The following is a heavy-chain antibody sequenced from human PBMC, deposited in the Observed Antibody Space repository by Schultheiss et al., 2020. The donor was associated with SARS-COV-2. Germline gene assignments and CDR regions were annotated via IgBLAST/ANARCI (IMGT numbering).Heavy chain of an antibody. Sequence: GGSLRLSCKASGGTFSSYAISWVRQAPGQGLEWMGGIIPIFGTANYAQKFQGRVTITADESTSTAYMELSSLRSEDTAVYYCARVIAVAGHLLVAHYYYYGMDVWGQGTTVTVSS. CDR2: IIPIFGTA. CDR3: ARVIAVAGHLLVAHYYYYGMDV. V-gene: IGHV1-69*01. CDR1: GGTFSSYA. J-gene: IGHJ6*02. D-gene: IGHD6-19*01.